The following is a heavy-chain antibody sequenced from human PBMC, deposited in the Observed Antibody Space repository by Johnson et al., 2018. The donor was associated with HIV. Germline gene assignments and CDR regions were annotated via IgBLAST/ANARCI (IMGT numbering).Heavy chain of an antibody. CDR2: IRYDGSNK. V-gene: IGHV3-30*02. Sequence: VQLVESGGGVVQPGGSLRLSCAASGFTFSSYGMHWVRQAPGKGLEWVAFIRYDGSNKYYADSVKGRFTISIDNSKNTLYLQMNSLRAEDTAVYYCAAPDIVVVVALEGDAFDIWGQGTMVTVSS. J-gene: IGHJ3*02. D-gene: IGHD2-15*01. CDR3: AAPDIVVVVALEGDAFDI. CDR1: GFTFSSYG.